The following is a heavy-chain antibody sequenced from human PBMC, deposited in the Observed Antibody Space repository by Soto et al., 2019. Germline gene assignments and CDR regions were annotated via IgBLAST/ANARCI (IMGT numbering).Heavy chain of an antibody. J-gene: IGHJ5*02. V-gene: IGHV1-69*08. CDR2: IIPILGIA. D-gene: IGHD6-13*01. CDR3: ARDESSSFTA. Sequence: QVQLVQSGAEVKKPGSSVKVSCKASGGTFSSYTISWVRQAPGQGLEWMGRIIPILGIANYAQKFQGRVXIXPDKSTSTADMELSSLRSEDTAVYYCARDESSSFTAWGQGTLVTVSS. CDR1: GGTFSSYT.